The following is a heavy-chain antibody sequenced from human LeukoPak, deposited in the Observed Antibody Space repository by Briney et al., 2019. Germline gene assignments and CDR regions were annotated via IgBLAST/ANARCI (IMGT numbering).Heavy chain of an antibody. CDR2: IYSSGST. V-gene: IGHV4-59*08. D-gene: IGHD3-10*01. CDR1: DGSISSYY. Sequence: SETLSLTCTVSDGSISSYYWSWIRQPPGKGLEWIGYIYSSGSTNYNSSIKSRVNISVDTSKNQFSLKLSSVTAADTAVYYCARRPMDYYYGSGDDAFDIWGQGTMVTVSS. CDR3: ARRPMDYYYGSGDDAFDI. J-gene: IGHJ3*02.